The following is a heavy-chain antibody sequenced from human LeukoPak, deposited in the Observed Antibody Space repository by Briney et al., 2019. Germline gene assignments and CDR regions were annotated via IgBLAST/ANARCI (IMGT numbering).Heavy chain of an antibody. Sequence: ASVKVSCKASGYTFTGYYIHWVRQAPGQGLEWMGWINPNSGGTNYAQKFQGRVTMTRDTSISTAYMELSRLRSDDTVVYYCARSPRIVVVVAATKSWLDPWGQGTLVTVSS. J-gene: IGHJ5*02. CDR3: ARSPRIVVVVAATKSWLDP. CDR2: INPNSGGT. CDR1: GYTFTGYY. D-gene: IGHD2-15*01. V-gene: IGHV1-2*02.